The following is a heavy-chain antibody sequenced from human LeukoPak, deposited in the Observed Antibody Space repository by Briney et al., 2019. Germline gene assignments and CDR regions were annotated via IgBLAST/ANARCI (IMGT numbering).Heavy chain of an antibody. CDR1: GEPLNGHY. J-gene: IGHJ5*02. CDR3: AKNGQSGFSFDP. Sequence: SETLSLTCAVYGEPLNGHYWSWIRQSPGKGLEWIGEGSDIGGTKFNPSLKSRVSISADTSKNQFSLKLTSMTAADTAVYYCAKNGQSGFSFDPWGQGTLVTVSS. V-gene: IGHV4-34*01. CDR2: GSDIGGT. D-gene: IGHD3-3*01.